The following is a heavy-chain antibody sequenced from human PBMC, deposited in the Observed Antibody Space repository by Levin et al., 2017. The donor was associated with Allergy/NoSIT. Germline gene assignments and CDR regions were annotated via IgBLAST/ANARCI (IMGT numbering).Heavy chain of an antibody. V-gene: IGHV3-53*01. Sequence: GESLKISCAASGFTVSSNYMSWVRQAPGKGLEWVSVIYSGGSTYYADSVKGRFTISRDNSKNTLYLQMNSLRAEDTAVYYCARDAGYSYGNSYGMDVWGQGTTVTVSS. CDR2: IYSGGST. CDR3: ARDAGYSYGNSYGMDV. J-gene: IGHJ6*02. CDR1: GFTVSSNY. D-gene: IGHD5-18*01.